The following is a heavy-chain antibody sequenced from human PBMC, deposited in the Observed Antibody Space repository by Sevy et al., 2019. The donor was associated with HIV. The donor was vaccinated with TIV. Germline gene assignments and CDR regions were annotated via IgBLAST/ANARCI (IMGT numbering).Heavy chain of an antibody. V-gene: IGHV5-51*01. CDR2: IYPGDSDT. CDR3: ARGARGTLPSYYYYPMDV. Sequence: GESLKISCKGSGYRFTDYWIVWVRQMPGKGLEWMGIIYPGDSDTTYSPSFQGQVTISVDKSISTAYLQWSSLKDSDVAIFYCARGARGTLPSYYYYPMDVWGQGTTVTVSS. D-gene: IGHD1-1*01. J-gene: IGHJ6*02. CDR1: GYRFTDYW.